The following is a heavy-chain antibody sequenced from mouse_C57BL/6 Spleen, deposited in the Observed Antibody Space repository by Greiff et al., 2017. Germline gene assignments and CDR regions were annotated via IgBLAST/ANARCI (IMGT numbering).Heavy chain of an antibody. CDR1: GYAFSSYW. J-gene: IGHJ4*01. CDR3: AKGSDGYYGYAMDY. V-gene: IGHV1-80*01. D-gene: IGHD2-3*01. Sequence: QVQLQQSGAELVKPGASVKISCKASGYAFSSYWMNWVKQRPGKGLEWIGQIYPGDGDTNYNGKFKGKATLTADKSSSTSYMQLNSLTSEGSAVYFCAKGSDGYYGYAMDYWGQGTSVTVSS. CDR2: IYPGDGDT.